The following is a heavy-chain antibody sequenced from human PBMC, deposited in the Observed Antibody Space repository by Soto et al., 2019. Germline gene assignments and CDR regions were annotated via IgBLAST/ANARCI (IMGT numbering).Heavy chain of an antibody. V-gene: IGHV3-66*01. CDR1: GFSISDNY. CDR2: LYSGGTAT. J-gene: IGHJ4*02. CDR3: ARGVPVGARGRFYFDS. D-gene: IGHD1-26*01. Sequence: EVQLVESGGALVQPGGSLRLSCAASGFSISDNYMTWVRQAPGKGLEWVSVLYSGGTATSYADSVKGRFTVSRDTSKNTLSIQLDSLRAEDTAVYYCARGVPVGARGRFYFDSWGQGTLVTVSS.